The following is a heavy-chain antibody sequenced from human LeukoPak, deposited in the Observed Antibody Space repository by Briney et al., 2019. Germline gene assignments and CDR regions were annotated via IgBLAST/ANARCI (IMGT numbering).Heavy chain of an antibody. CDR2: IVVGSGNT. CDR3: AAPSSSGETPDY. Sequence: GTSVKVSCKASGFTFTSSAVQGVRQARGQRLEWIGWIVVGSGNTNYAQKFQERVTITRDMSTSTAYMELSSQRSEDTVVYYCAAPSSSGETPDYWGQGTLVTVSS. D-gene: IGHD3-22*01. V-gene: IGHV1-58*01. CDR1: GFTFTSSA. J-gene: IGHJ4*02.